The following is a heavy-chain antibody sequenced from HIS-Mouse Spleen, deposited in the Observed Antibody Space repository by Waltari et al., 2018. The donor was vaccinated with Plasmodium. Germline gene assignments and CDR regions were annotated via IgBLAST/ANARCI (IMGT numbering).Heavy chain of an antibody. CDR3: ASSWYWYFDL. Sequence: EVQLVESGGGLVQPGGSLRLSCSASGFPFSCYWMLWVRQAPGKGLEWVANIKKDGSEKYYVDSVKGRFTISRDNAKNSLYLQMNSLRAEDTAVYYCASSWYWYFDLWGRGTLVTVSS. CDR2: IKKDGSEK. V-gene: IGHV3-7*01. J-gene: IGHJ2*01. D-gene: IGHD6-13*01. CDR1: GFPFSCYW.